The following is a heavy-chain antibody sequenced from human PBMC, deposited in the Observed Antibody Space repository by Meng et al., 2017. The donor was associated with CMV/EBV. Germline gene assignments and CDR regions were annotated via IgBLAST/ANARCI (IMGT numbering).Heavy chain of an antibody. D-gene: IGHD2-21*01. CDR3: ARDRSQYCGGDCYYPYYYYGMDV. CDR1: GFTFSDYY. J-gene: IGHJ6*02. CDR2: ISSSGSTI. V-gene: IGHV3-11*01. Sequence: GESLKISCAASGFTFSDYYMCWLRQAPGKGLEWVSYISSSGSTIYYADSVKGRFTISRDNAKNSLYLQMNSLRAEDTAVYYCARDRSQYCGGDCYYPYYYYGMDVWGQGTTVTVSS.